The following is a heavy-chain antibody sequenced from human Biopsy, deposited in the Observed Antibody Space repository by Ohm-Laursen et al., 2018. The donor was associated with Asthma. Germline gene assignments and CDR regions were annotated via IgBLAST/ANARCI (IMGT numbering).Heavy chain of an antibody. V-gene: IGHV3-33*01. J-gene: IGHJ6*02. Sequence: SLRLSCAAPGITFSTYGMHWVRQAPGKGLEWVSFIWYDGRKKTYADSVKGRFTISRDNSKNTLYLQMNSLRAEDTAVYYCARGGYCTSPTCPWGRYATDVWGQGTTVTVSS. CDR2: IWYDGRKK. CDR1: GITFSTYG. CDR3: ARGGYCTSPTCPWGRYATDV. D-gene: IGHD2-2*01.